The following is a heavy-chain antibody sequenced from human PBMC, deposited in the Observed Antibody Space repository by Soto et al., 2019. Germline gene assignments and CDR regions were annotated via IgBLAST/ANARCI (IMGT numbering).Heavy chain of an antibody. CDR1: GFTFSSYA. CDR2: ISYDGSNT. V-gene: IGHV3-30-3*01. Sequence: QVQLVESGGGVVQPGRSLRLSCAASGFTFSSYAMHWVRQAPGKGLEWVAVISYDGSNTYSADSVKGRVTISRDNSKHALYLQIHSPRPQDTAVQYCARDLGEYSSRGRYHCRMDVWGLGATVTGSS. CDR3: ARDLGEYSSRGRYHCRMDV. J-gene: IGHJ6*02. D-gene: IGHD6-13*01.